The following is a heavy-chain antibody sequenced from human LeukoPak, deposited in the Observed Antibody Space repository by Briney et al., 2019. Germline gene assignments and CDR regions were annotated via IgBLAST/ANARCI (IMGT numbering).Heavy chain of an antibody. CDR2: INQSGST. CDR1: GGSFSGYY. D-gene: IGHD5-18*01. V-gene: IGHV4-34*01. CDR3: ARGGYSYVVDY. J-gene: IGHJ4*02. Sequence: SSETLSLTCAVYGGSFSGYYWSWIRQPPGKGLEWIGEINQSGSTNHNPSLKSRVTISVDTSKNQFSLKLSSVTAADTAVYYCARGGYSYVVDYWGQGTLVTVSS.